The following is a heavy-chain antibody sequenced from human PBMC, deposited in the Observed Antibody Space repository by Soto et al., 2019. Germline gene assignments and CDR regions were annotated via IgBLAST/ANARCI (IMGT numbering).Heavy chain of an antibody. Sequence: PGGSLRLSCAASGFTFVNYAMTWVRQAPGKGLEWVSAISGGGGTAYYADSVKGRFTISRDNSKNTLSLQMNSLRAEDTAVYYFAKVGYDYIWGSYRGPGPFHIWGQGTMVTVSS. CDR3: AKVGYDYIWGSYRGPGPFHI. D-gene: IGHD3-16*02. V-gene: IGHV3-23*01. CDR1: GFTFVNYA. CDR2: ISGGGGTA. J-gene: IGHJ3*02.